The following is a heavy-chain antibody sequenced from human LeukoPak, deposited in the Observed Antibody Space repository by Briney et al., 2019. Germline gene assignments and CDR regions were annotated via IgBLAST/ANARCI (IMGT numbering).Heavy chain of an antibody. D-gene: IGHD6-19*01. CDR2: IYYSGST. V-gene: IGHV4-59*08. J-gene: IGHJ4*02. CDR3: ARHLSSGWFHFDY. Sequence: SETRSLTCTVSGGSISTYYWSWIRQPPGKGLEWIGYIYYSGSTDYNPSLKSRVTISVDTSKNQFSLKLSSVTAADTAVYYCARHLSSGWFHFDYWGQGTLVTVSS. CDR1: GGSISTYY.